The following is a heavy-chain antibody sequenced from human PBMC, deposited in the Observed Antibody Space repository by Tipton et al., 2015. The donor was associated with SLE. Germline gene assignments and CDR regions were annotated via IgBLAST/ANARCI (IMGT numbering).Heavy chain of an antibody. Sequence: GSLRLSCAASGFTFSSYSMNWVRQAPGKGLEWVSYISSSSSTIYYADSVKGRFTISRDNAKNSLYLQMNSLRAEDTAVYYCATRGRAAAGTRFDPWGQGTLVTVSS. D-gene: IGHD6-13*01. J-gene: IGHJ5*02. CDR2: ISSSSSTI. V-gene: IGHV3-48*01. CDR3: ATRGRAAAGTRFDP. CDR1: GFTFSSYS.